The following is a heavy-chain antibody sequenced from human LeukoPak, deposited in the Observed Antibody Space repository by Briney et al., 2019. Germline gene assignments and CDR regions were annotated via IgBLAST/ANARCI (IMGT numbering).Heavy chain of an antibody. J-gene: IGHJ4*02. D-gene: IGHD4-17*01. V-gene: IGHV3-7*01. Sequence: GGSLRLSCAASGFAFSSYWTGWVRQAPGKGLEWVANINQDGSDQYYVDSVKGRFTISRDNAKISLFLQMNSLRAEDTAVYYCARHGAYSFDFWGQGTLVTVSS. CDR3: ARHGAYSFDF. CDR2: INQDGSDQ. CDR1: GFAFSSYW.